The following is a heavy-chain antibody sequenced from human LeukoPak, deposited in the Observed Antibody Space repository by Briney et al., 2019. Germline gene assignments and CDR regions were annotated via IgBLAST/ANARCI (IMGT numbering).Heavy chain of an antibody. CDR1: GGSISTYY. V-gene: IGHV4-59*01. CDR2: IYYSGST. Sequence: RASETLSLTCIVSGGSISTYYWSWIRQPPGKGLEWIGYIYYSGSTNYNPSLKSRVTISVDTSKNQFSLKLSSVTAADTAVYYCARSLGSGNYFDYWGQGTLVTVSS. CDR3: ARSLGSGNYFDY. D-gene: IGHD3-10*01. J-gene: IGHJ4*02.